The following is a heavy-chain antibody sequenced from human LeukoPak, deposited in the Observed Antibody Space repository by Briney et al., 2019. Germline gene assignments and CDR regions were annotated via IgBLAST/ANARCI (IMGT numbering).Heavy chain of an antibody. J-gene: IGHJ4*02. D-gene: IGHD7-27*01. V-gene: IGHV3-21*01. Sequence: GGSLRLSCAASGFTFSSYSMNWVRQAPGKGLEWVSSISSSSSYIYYADSVKGRFTISRDNAKNSLYRQMNSLRAEDTAVYYCARDGDLIFDYWGQGTLVTVAS. CDR1: GFTFSSYS. CDR3: ARDGDLIFDY. CDR2: ISSSSSYI.